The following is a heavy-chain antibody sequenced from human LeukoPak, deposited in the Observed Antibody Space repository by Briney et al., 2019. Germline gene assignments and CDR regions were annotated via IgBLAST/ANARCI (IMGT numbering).Heavy chain of an antibody. J-gene: IGHJ4*02. D-gene: IGHD1-1*01. CDR2: ISYDGSNQ. CDR1: GFTFSDYY. V-gene: IGHV3-30*18. CDR3: AKSQLDLDY. Sequence: GGSLRLSCAASGFTFSDYYMSWIRQAPGKGLEWVTVISYDGSNQYYADFVKGRFTISRDNSKNTLYLQMNSLRAEDTAVYYCAKSQLDLDYWGQGTLVTVSS.